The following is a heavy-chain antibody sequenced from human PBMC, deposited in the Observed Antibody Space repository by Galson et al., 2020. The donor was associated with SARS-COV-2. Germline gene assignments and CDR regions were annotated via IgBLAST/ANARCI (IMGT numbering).Heavy chain of an antibody. D-gene: IGHD2-15*01. CDR1: RYTFTSYD. CDR2: MKPNSGNT. CDR3: ARVPSLGYCSGGSCYRLDY. V-gene: IGHV1-8*01. Sequence: ASVKVSCKASRYTFTSYDINWVRQATGQGLEWMGWMKPNSGNTGYAQKFQGRVTMTRDTSISTAYMELSNLRSEDAAVYYCARVPSLGYCSGGSCYRLDYWGQGTLVTVSS. J-gene: IGHJ4*02.